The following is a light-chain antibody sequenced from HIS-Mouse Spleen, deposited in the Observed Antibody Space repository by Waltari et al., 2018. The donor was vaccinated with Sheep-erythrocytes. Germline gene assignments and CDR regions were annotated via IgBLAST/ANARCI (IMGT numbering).Light chain of an antibody. V-gene: IGLV2-11*01. J-gene: IGLJ1*01. CDR3: CSYAGSYNHV. CDR2: DVS. CDR1: SSDVAGYNY. Sequence: QSALTQPRSVSGSPGQSVTISCTATSSDVAGYNYVSWYQQHPGKAPKLMIYDVSKRPSGVPDRFSGSKSGNTASLTISGLQAEDEADYYCCSYAGSYNHVFATGTKVTVL.